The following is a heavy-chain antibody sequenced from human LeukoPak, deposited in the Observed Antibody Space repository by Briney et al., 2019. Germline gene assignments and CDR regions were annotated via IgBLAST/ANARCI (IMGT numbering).Heavy chain of an antibody. CDR3: ARDRVFDY. CDR2: IKQDGSEK. CDR1: GFTFSSYW. V-gene: IGHV3-7*01. J-gene: IGHJ4*02. Sequence: GGSLRLSCAASGFTFSSYWMSWVRQAPGKGLEWVANIKQDGSEKYCVDSVNDRFTISRDNAKNSLYLQMNSLKAEDTAVYYCARDRVFDYWGQGTLVTVSS. D-gene: IGHD3-10*01.